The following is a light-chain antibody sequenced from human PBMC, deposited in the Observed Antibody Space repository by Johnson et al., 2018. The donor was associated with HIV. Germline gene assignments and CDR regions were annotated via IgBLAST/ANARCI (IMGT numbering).Light chain of an antibody. CDR2: SNN. CDR3: GTWDSSLTSYV. J-gene: IGLJ1*01. CDR1: SSKIGYNT. Sequence: QSVLTQPPSASGTPGQRVTISCSGSSSKIGYNTVNWYQHLPGTAPKLLIYSNNQRPSGVPDRFSGSKSGTSASLSITGLRSEDEADYYCGTWDSSLTSYVFGAGTKVTVL. V-gene: IGLV1-44*01.